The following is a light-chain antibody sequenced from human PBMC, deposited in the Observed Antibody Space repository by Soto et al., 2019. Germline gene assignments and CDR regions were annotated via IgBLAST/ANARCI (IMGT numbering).Light chain of an antibody. CDR1: SSDVGGYNY. CDR2: EVS. CDR3: SSYTSSSTLYV. J-gene: IGLJ1*01. V-gene: IGLV2-14*01. Sequence: SVLTQPASVSGSPGQSITISRTGTSSDVGGYNYVSWYQQHPGKAPKLMIYEVSNRPSGVSNRFSGSKSGNTASLTISGLQAEDEADYYCSSYTSSSTLYVFGTGTKVTVL.